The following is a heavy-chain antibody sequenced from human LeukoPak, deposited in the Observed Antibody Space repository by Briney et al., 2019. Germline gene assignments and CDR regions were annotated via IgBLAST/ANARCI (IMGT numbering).Heavy chain of an antibody. D-gene: IGHD3-9*01. V-gene: IGHV4-4*02. J-gene: IGHJ4*02. CDR2: IYHSGST. Sequence: GTLSLTCAVSGGSISSGNWWSWVRQPPGKGLEWIGEIYHSGSTNYNPSLKSRITISVDKSKNQFSLKFTAVTAADTAVYYCAKSPYYDILTGYSYPDYWGQGTLVTVSS. CDR3: AKSPYYDILTGYSYPDY. CDR1: GGSISSGNW.